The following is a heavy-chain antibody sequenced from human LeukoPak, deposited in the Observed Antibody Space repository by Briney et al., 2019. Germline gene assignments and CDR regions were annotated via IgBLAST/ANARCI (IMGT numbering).Heavy chain of an antibody. D-gene: IGHD2-2*01. CDR1: GGTFSSYT. J-gene: IGHJ5*02. Sequence: SVKVSCKASGGTFSSYTISWVRQAPGQGLEWMGRIIPSLGIANYAQKFQGRVTITADKSTSTAYMELSSLRSEDTAVYYCAREHIVVVPAANYGGWFDPWGQATLVTVSS. CDR3: AREHIVVVPAANYGGWFDP. CDR2: IIPSLGIA. V-gene: IGHV1-69*02.